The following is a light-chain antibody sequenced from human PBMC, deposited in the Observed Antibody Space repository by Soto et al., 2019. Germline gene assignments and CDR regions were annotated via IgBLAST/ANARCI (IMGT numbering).Light chain of an antibody. V-gene: IGKV3-11*01. CDR1: NSFGGL. J-gene: IGKJ5*01. CDR3: QQRITWPIT. CDR2: DAY. Sequence: TVRTQCPATLTLSPAEIATLSCRGSNSFGGLLAWQQRQAGQAHRLLFYDAYNRATGIPPRFSGSGSGEDFTLTISRLEPEDFAIYYCQQRITWPITFGQGTRLEIK.